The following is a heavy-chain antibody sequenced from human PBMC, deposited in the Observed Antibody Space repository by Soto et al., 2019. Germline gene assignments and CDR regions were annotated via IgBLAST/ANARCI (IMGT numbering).Heavy chain of an antibody. CDR3: AMGGGCRYLDY. J-gene: IGHJ4*02. D-gene: IGHD6-19*01. CDR1: GFTFGSYG. CDR2: ISNGGDAT. V-gene: IGHV3-23*01. Sequence: PGGSLRLSCTGSGFTFGSYGMSWVRQVPGKGLEWVSFISNGGDATHYAASVKGRFTISRDNSKNTLYLQMNTLRAEDTAVYYCAMGGGCRYLDYWGQGALVTVSS.